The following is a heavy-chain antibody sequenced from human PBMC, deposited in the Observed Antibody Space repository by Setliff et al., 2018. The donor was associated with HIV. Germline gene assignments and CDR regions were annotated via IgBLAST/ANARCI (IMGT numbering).Heavy chain of an antibody. CDR3: ARVPNHSSGFDY. Sequence: ASVKVSCKASGYTFTRYYMHWVRQAPGQGLEWMGMISPSGISTSYAQKFQGRVTMTRGTSTSTAYMELSSLRSEDTAVYYCARVPNHSSGFDYWGQGTPVTVSS. D-gene: IGHD3-22*01. J-gene: IGHJ4*02. CDR1: GYTFTRYY. CDR2: ISPSGIST. V-gene: IGHV1-46*01.